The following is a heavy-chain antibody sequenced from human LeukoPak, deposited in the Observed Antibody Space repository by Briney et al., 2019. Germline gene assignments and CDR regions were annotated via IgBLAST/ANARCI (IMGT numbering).Heavy chain of an antibody. CDR1: GGTFSSYA. J-gene: IGHJ4*02. Sequence: SVNVSCKASGGTFSSYAISWVRQAPGQGLEWMGGIIPIFGTANYAQKFQGRVTITADESTSTAYMELSSLRSEDTAVYYCARMIAVAGPSPFDYWGQGTLVTVSS. D-gene: IGHD6-19*01. V-gene: IGHV1-69*13. CDR2: IIPIFGTA. CDR3: ARMIAVAGPSPFDY.